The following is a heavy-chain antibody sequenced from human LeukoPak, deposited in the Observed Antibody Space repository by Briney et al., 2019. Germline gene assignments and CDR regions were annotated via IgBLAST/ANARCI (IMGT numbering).Heavy chain of an antibody. CDR3: ATGETGSTLGGY. CDR2: VQDSGST. Sequence: SETLSLTCTVDGGPLSAYFWTWIRQPPGKGLEWIGYVQDSGSTNYNPSLKSRVTISVDTSKNQISLKLTSVTAADTAVYYCATGETGSTLGGYWGQGTLVTVSS. J-gene: IGHJ4*02. D-gene: IGHD1-1*01. V-gene: IGHV4-59*01. CDR1: GGPLSAYF.